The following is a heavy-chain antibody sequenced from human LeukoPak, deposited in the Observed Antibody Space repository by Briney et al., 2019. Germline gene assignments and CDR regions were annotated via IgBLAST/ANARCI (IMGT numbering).Heavy chain of an antibody. J-gene: IGHJ3*02. D-gene: IGHD2-15*01. Sequence: SETLSLTCTVSGGSISSYYWSWIRQPPGKGLEWIGYIYYSGSTNYNPSLKSRVSISVDTSKNQFSLKLSSVTAADTAVYYCAREVVAAAFDIWGQGTMVTVSS. CDR2: IYYSGST. CDR1: GGSISSYY. V-gene: IGHV4-59*01. CDR3: AREVVAAAFDI.